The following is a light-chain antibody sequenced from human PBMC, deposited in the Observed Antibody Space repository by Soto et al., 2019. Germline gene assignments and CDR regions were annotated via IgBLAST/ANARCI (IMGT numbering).Light chain of an antibody. Sequence: DIPMTQSPSTLSASVGDRVTITCRASQSISSWLAWYQQKPGKAPKLLIYKAYSLESGFPSRFSGSGSGTEFTLTISSLQPDDFATYYCQQYNSYPLTFGQGTKVEIK. CDR2: KAY. CDR3: QQYNSYPLT. V-gene: IGKV1-5*03. J-gene: IGKJ1*01. CDR1: QSISSW.